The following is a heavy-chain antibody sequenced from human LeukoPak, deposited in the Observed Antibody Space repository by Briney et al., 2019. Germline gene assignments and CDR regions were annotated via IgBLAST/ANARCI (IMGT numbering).Heavy chain of an antibody. CDR2: INPNSGGT. CDR3: ARVLAKPPDWYFDL. V-gene: IGHV1-2*02. CDR1: GYTFSDYY. J-gene: IGHJ2*01. Sequence: ASVKVSCKASGYTFSDYYIHWVRQAPGQGLEWMGWINPNSGGTNYAQKFQGRVTMTRDTSISTAYMELSRLRSDDTAVYYCARVLAKPPDWYFDLWGRGTLVTVSS.